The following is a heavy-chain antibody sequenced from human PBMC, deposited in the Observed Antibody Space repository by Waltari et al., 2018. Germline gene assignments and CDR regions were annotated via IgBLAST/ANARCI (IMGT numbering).Heavy chain of an antibody. CDR3: ARRSSSWYGFDY. J-gene: IGHJ4*02. CDR1: GGSFSGYY. Sequence: QVQLQQWGAGLLKPSETLSLTCAVYGGSFSGYYWSWIRQPPGKGLQWIGEINHSGSTTWNRSLKRRVSISVDASKNQFSLRLSSVTAADTAVYYCARRSSSWYGFDYWGQGTLVTVSS. D-gene: IGHD6-13*01. V-gene: IGHV4-34*01. CDR2: INHSGST.